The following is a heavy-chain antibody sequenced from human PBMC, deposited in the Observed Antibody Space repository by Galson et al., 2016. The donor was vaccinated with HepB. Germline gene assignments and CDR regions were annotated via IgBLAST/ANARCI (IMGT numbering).Heavy chain of an antibody. Sequence: TLSLTCTVSGGSISSGAYYWSWIRQPAGRGLEWIGRVYSSGSTNYNPSLKTRITISINKSKNQFSLRLSFVTAADTAVYYCARVSVLTSRETKSDAFDIWGQGTMVTVSS. D-gene: IGHD4/OR15-4a*01. V-gene: IGHV4-61*02. CDR2: VYSSGST. CDR1: GGSISSGAYY. J-gene: IGHJ3*02. CDR3: ARVSVLTSRETKSDAFDI.